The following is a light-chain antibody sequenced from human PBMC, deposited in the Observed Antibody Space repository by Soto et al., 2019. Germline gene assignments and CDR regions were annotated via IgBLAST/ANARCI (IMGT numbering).Light chain of an antibody. CDR3: QQYNNGLT. CDR1: QSVSSK. CDR2: GAS. V-gene: IGKV3-15*01. Sequence: EIVMTQSPATLSVSPGERATLSCRASQSVSSKLAWYQQKPGQAPRLLIYGASTRATGIPARFSGSGSGTEFTRTISSLQSEDFAVYYCQQYNNGLTFGGGTKVEIK. J-gene: IGKJ4*01.